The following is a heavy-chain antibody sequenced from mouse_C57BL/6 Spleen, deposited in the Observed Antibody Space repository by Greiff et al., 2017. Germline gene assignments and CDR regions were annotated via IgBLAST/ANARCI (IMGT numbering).Heavy chain of an antibody. V-gene: IGHV1-61*01. CDR2: IYPSDSET. D-gene: IGHD2-13*01. J-gene: IGHJ4*01. Sequence: QVQLQQPGAELVRPGSSVKLSCKASGYPFTSYWMDWVKQRPGQGLEWIGNIYPSDSETHYNQKFKDKATLTVDKSSSTAYMQLSSLTSEDSAVYYCARGDYSMDYWGQGTSVTVSS. CDR1: GYPFTSYW. CDR3: ARGDYSMDY.